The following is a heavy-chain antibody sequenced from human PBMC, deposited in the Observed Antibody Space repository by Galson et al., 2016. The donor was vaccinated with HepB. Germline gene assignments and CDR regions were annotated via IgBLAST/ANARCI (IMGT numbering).Heavy chain of an antibody. CDR3: ARGKSVRVVGYYYYYGMDV. CDR1: GGSFSGYY. D-gene: IGHD3-10*02. CDR2: INHSGSS. J-gene: IGHJ6*02. Sequence: SETLSLTCAVYGGSFSGYYWSWIRQPPGKGLEWIGKINHSGSSNYNPSLKSRVTISVDTSKSQFSLELTSVTAADTAVYYCARGKSVRVVGYYYYYGMDVWGQGTTVTLS. V-gene: IGHV4-34*01.